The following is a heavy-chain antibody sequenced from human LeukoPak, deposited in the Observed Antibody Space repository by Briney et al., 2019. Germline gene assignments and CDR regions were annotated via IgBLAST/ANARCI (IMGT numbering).Heavy chain of an antibody. CDR1: GFTIDDYG. Sequence: GGSLRLSCAASGFTIDDYGMSWVRQAPGKGLEWVSYISSSGSTIYYADSVKGRFTISRDNAKNSLYLQMNSLRAEDTAVYYCARDHDYGDYVYDYWGQGTLVTVSS. CDR2: ISSSGSTI. D-gene: IGHD4-17*01. CDR3: ARDHDYGDYVYDY. V-gene: IGHV3-11*04. J-gene: IGHJ4*02.